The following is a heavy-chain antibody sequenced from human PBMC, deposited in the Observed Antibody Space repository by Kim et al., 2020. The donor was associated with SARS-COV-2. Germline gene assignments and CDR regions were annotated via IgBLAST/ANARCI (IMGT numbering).Heavy chain of an antibody. CDR3: ARDHGYYSDSSGYYLGAFDF. J-gene: IGHJ3*01. CDR2: ISAYNGNT. Sequence: ASVKVSCKAYDYTFTTFGISWLRQAPGQGLEWMGWISAYNGNTNYAQKLQGRVTMTTDTSTSTAYMELRGLNSDDTAVYFCARDHGYYSDSSGYYLGAFDFWGQGTMVTVSS. CDR1: DYTFTTFG. D-gene: IGHD3-22*01. V-gene: IGHV1-18*04.